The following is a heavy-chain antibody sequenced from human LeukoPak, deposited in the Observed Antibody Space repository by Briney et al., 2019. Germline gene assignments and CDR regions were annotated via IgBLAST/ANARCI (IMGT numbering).Heavy chain of an antibody. D-gene: IGHD4-17*01. CDR2: ISYDGSNK. J-gene: IGHJ4*02. CDR3: ARYGPEVYYFDY. Sequence: PGRSLRLSCAASGFTFSSYGMHWVRQAPGKGLEGVAVISYDGSNKYYADSVKGRFTISRDNSKNTLYLQMNSLRAEDTAVYYCARYGPEVYYFDYWGQGTLVTVSS. V-gene: IGHV3-30*03. CDR1: GFTFSSYG.